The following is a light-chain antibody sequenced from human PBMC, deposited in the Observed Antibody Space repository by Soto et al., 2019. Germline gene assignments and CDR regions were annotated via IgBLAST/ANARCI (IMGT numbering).Light chain of an antibody. CDR1: QRVSSN. Sequence: EIMMTQSPGTLSASPGERATLSCRASQRVSSNLAWYQQQPGQAPRLLIYAVSTWTTGIPARFSGSGSGTELTLTISSRQSEDFAVYYCQQYNKWPLTFGQGNKVESK. CDR3: QQYNKWPLT. J-gene: IGKJ1*01. CDR2: AVS. V-gene: IGKV3-15*01.